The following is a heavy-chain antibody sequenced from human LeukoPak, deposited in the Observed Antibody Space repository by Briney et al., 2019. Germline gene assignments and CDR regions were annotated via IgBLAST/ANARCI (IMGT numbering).Heavy chain of an antibody. V-gene: IGHV3-23*01. D-gene: IGHD2-15*01. CDR2: ISGSGGST. J-gene: IGHJ4*02. Sequence: GGSLRLSCAASGFTFSSYWMHWVRQAPGKGLEWVSAISGSGGSTYYADSVKGRFTISRDNSKNTLYLQMNSLRAEDTAVYYCAKDWAVVVVAARYFDYWGQGTLVTVSS. CDR1: GFTFSSYW. CDR3: AKDWAVVVVAARYFDY.